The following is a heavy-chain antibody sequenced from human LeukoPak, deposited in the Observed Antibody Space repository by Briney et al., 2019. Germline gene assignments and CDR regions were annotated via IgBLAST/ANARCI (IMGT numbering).Heavy chain of an antibody. D-gene: IGHD2/OR15-2a*01. CDR3: ARINWYYGSGNWFDP. CDR2: ITSGGSTM. J-gene: IGHJ5*02. CDR1: GFTFSSYE. Sequence: PGGSLRLSCAASGFTFSSYEMNWVRQAPGKGLEWMSYITSGGSTMYYADSVKGRFTISRDNAKNSLCLQMNSLRAEDTAVYYCARINWYYGSGNWFDPWGQGTLVTVSS. V-gene: IGHV3-48*03.